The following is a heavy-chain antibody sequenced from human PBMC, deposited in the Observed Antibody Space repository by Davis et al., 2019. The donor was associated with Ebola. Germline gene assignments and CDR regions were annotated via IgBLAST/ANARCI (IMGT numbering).Heavy chain of an antibody. Sequence: LSLTCAVYGGSFSGYYWSWIRQAPGKGLEWVSYISSSGSTIYYADSVKGRFTISRDNSKNTLYLQMNSLRAEDTAVYYCARKTHFDYWGQGTLVTVSS. CDR2: ISSSGSTI. V-gene: IGHV3-11*04. CDR1: GGSFSGYY. J-gene: IGHJ4*02. CDR3: ARKTHFDY.